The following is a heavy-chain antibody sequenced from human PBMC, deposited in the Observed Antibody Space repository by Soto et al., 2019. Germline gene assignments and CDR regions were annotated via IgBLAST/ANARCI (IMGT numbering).Heavy chain of an antibody. Sequence: QVQLVESGGGVVQPGRSLRLSCAASGFILSTYGMHWVRQAPGKGLEWVAVIWNDGSNKQYADSVKGRFTISRDNSKNTVYLQMNNLRTEDTAVYYCARDPGDYGDYYFDYWGQGTLVTVSS. CDR1: GFILSTYG. V-gene: IGHV3-33*01. CDR3: ARDPGDYGDYYFDY. CDR2: IWNDGSNK. J-gene: IGHJ4*02. D-gene: IGHD4-17*01.